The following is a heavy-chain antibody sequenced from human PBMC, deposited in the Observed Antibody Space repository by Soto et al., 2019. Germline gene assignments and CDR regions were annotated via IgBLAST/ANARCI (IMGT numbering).Heavy chain of an antibody. CDR3: ARDRGDYEGLVPCSFDH. V-gene: IGHV3-21*01. D-gene: IGHD2-21*02. J-gene: IGHJ4*02. CDR2: ISSRSRSI. CDR1: GFTFSSYS. Sequence: EVQLVESGGGLVKPGGSLRLSCAASGFTFSSYSMHWVRQAPGKGLEWVSSISSRSRSIYYADSQKGRFTISRDNTKNSLYLQMHNLRAEDTAVYYCARDRGDYEGLVPCSFDHWGQGTLVTVSS.